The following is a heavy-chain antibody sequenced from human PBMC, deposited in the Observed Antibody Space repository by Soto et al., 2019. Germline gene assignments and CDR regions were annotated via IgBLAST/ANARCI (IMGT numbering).Heavy chain of an antibody. D-gene: IGHD3-16*01. CDR2: ISFDGISK. J-gene: IGHJ6*01. V-gene: IGHV3-30-3*01. Sequence: QPGGSLRLSCAASGFIFSNYVMHWVRQAPGKGLEWVSFISFDGISKYYAGSVKGRFTISRDNSKNTLYLQMNSLRADDTAVYYWARATPFSPPSPCYYFHGMEVWGHVPTETV. CDR3: ARATPFSPPSPCYYFHGMEV. CDR1: GFIFSNYV.